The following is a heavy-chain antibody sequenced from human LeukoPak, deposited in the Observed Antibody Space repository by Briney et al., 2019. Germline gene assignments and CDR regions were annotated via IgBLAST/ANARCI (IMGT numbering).Heavy chain of an antibody. CDR1: GYSISRGYY. J-gene: IGHJ4*02. V-gene: IGHV4-38-2*01. CDR2: ISHSGST. CDR3: ARGEVGEFDY. D-gene: IGHD3-10*01. Sequence: SETLSLTRAVSGYSISRGYYWNWIRQFPGKGLEWIGSISHSGSTSYNPSLKRRITISLETSKNQFSLRLISVTAADSALYYCARGEVGEFDYWGQGRLVIVSS.